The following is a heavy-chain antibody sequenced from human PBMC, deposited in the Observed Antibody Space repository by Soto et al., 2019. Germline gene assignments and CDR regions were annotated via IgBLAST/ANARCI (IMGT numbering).Heavy chain of an antibody. V-gene: IGHV4-39*01. J-gene: IGHJ6*02. CDR2: AYYSGTT. Sequence: QLQLQESGPGLLKPSETLSLTCSVSGSPIITSYYWGWIRQSPGKGLEWIGSAYYSGTTYYNPSHKSLATIFFDTPKTQFPLILGAVTAADTAVYYCVIHDWSRFYGMDVWGQGTTVTVS. D-gene: IGHD2-21*01. CDR3: VIHDWSRFYGMDV. CDR1: GSPIITSYY.